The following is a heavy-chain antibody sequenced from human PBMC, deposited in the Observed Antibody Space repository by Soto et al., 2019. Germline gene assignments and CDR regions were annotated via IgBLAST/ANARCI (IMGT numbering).Heavy chain of an antibody. D-gene: IGHD2-15*01. Sequence: PGGSLRLSCAVSGFTFSNFAMTWVRQAPGRGLEWVSSIRGGGGAAYYADSVKGRFTTSRDNSKNTLYLQMNSLRAEDTAVYYCARDPVCSGGSCYDYWGQGTLVTVSS. V-gene: IGHV3-23*01. J-gene: IGHJ4*02. CDR2: IRGGGGAA. CDR3: ARDPVCSGGSCYDY. CDR1: GFTFSNFA.